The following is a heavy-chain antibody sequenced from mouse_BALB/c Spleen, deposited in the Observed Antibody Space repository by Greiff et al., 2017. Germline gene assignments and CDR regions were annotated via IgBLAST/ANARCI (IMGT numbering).Heavy chain of an antibody. Sequence: VKLMESGAELVRPGTSVKVSCKASGYAFTNYLIEWVKQRPGQGLEWIGVINPGSGGTNYNEKFKGKATLTADKSSSTAYMQLSSLTSDDSAVYFCARRGDYDAWFAYWGQGTLVTVSA. CDR3: ARRGDYDAWFAY. CDR2: INPGSGGT. J-gene: IGHJ3*01. V-gene: IGHV1-54*03. CDR1: GYAFTNYL. D-gene: IGHD2-4*01.